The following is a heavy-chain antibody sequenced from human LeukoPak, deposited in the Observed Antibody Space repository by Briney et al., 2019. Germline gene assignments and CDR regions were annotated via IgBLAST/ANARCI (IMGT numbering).Heavy chain of an antibody. J-gene: IGHJ4*02. CDR1: GFTFSSYA. D-gene: IGHD5-18*01. Sequence: GGSLRLSCAASGFTFSSYAMSWVRQAPGKGLEWVSSISSSSSYIYYADSVKGRFTISRDNAKNSLYLQMNSLRAEDTAVYYCARADTAMVGWFDYWGQGTLVTVSS. V-gene: IGHV3-21*01. CDR3: ARADTAMVGWFDY. CDR2: ISSSSSYI.